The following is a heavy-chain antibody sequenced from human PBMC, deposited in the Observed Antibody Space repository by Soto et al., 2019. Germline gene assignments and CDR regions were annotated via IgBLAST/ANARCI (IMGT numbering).Heavy chain of an antibody. CDR1: GFTFSSYA. CDR3: ARAAMIVVVITHFDY. D-gene: IGHD3-22*01. Sequence: GGSLRLSCAASGFTFSSYAMHWVRQAPGKGLEWVAVISYDGSNKYYADSVKGRFTISRDNSKNTLYLQMNSLRAEDTAVYYCARAAMIVVVITHFDYWGQGTLVTVSS. J-gene: IGHJ4*02. V-gene: IGHV3-30-3*01. CDR2: ISYDGSNK.